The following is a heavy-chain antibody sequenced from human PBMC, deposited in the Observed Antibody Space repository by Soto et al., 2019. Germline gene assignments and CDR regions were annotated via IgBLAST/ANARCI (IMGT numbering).Heavy chain of an antibody. CDR2: IYYSGST. CDR3: ARFTAFWSGYYKAEYFQH. D-gene: IGHD3-3*01. CDR1: GGSISSGDYY. J-gene: IGHJ1*01. Sequence: SDTLSLTCTVSGGSISSGDYYWGWIRQPPGKGLEWIGYIYYSGSTYYNPSLKSRVTISVDTSKNQFSLKLSSVTAADTAVYYCARFTAFWSGYYKAEYFQHWGQGTLVTVS. V-gene: IGHV4-30-4*02.